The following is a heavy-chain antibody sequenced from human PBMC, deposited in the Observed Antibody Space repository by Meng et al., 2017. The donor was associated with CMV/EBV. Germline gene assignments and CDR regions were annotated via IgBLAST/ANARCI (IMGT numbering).Heavy chain of an antibody. CDR2: IFYSGTI. CDR1: GGAISSYY. J-gene: IGHJ3*01. CDR3: ARVLPLSRSGSPDVFDV. V-gene: IGHV4-59*13. D-gene: IGHD3-10*01. Sequence: SETLSLTCTVSGGAISSYYWNWIRQPPGKGLEWIGFIFYSGTIKHNPSLRSRATISVDTSKNEFSLKLTSVTSADTAVYYCARVLPLSRSGSPDVFDVWGQGTVVTVSS.